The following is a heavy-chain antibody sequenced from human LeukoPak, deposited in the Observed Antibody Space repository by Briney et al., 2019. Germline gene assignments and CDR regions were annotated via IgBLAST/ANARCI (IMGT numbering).Heavy chain of an antibody. D-gene: IGHD3-3*01. CDR1: GGSISSGGYY. CDR3: ARIAKYDFWSGYPRGWFDP. J-gene: IGHJ5*02. CDR2: IYHSGST. V-gene: IGHV4-30-2*01. Sequence: PSETLSLTCTVSGGSISSGGYYWSWIRRPPGKGLEWIGYIYHSGSTYYNPSLKSRVTISVDRSKNQFSLKLSSVTAADTAVYYCARIAKYDFWSGYPRGWFDPWGQGTLVTVSS.